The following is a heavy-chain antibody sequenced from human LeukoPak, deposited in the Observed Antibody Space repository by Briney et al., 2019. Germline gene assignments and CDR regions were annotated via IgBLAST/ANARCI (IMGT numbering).Heavy chain of an antibody. J-gene: IGHJ4*02. Sequence: ASVKVSCKASGGTFSTYSISSVRQAPGQGLEWMGGVIPIFGTPNYAQKFQGRVTITADGSTSTAYMELSSLRFDDTAVYYCARGDSSGNFDYWGQGTLVTVSS. CDR2: VIPIFGTP. D-gene: IGHD3-22*01. V-gene: IGHV1-69*13. CDR1: GGTFSTYS. CDR3: ARGDSSGNFDY.